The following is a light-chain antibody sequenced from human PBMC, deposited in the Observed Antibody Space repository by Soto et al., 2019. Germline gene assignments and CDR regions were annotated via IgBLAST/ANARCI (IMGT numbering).Light chain of an antibody. J-gene: IGKJ1*01. V-gene: IGKV1-39*01. Sequence: DIQMPQSPSSLSASVGDRVTITCRASQSISSYLNWYQQKPGKAPKLLIYAASSLQSGVPSRFCGSGSGTEFTLTISSLQPEDFATYYCQQYNSYWTFGQGTKVDIK. CDR2: AAS. CDR3: QQYNSYWT. CDR1: QSISSY.